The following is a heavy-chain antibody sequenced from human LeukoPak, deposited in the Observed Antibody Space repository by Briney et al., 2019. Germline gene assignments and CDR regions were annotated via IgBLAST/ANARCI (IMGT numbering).Heavy chain of an antibody. Sequence: ASVKVSCKASGYTFTSYYMHWVRQAPGQGLEWMGIINPSSGSTSYAQKFQGRVTMTRSTSISTAYMELSSLRSEDTAVYYCARDDYGRLGDPWGQGTLVTVSS. CDR1: GYTFTSYY. V-gene: IGHV1-46*01. CDR2: INPSSGST. J-gene: IGHJ5*02. D-gene: IGHD4/OR15-4a*01. CDR3: ARDDYGRLGDP.